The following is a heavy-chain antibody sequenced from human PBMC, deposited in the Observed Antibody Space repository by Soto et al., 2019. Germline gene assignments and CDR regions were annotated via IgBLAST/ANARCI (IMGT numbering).Heavy chain of an antibody. CDR2: VYHTGDT. V-gene: IGHV4-4*02. Sequence: SETLSLTWVVSGGTVASSHWWSFFRQSPGRGLEWIGNVYHTGDTNFNPSLQSRVTFSVDKSNNQFSLRLTSVTAADTAVYFCAREIVTAGGNNYFDPWGPGTLVTVSS. J-gene: IGHJ5*02. D-gene: IGHD2-21*02. CDR1: GGTVASSHW. CDR3: AREIVTAGGNNYFDP.